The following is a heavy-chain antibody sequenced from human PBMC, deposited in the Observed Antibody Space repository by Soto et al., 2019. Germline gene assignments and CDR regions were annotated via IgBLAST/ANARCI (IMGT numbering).Heavy chain of an antibody. CDR3: TASSGWDNAFDI. V-gene: IGHV3-23*01. CDR2: ISGSSGST. CDR1: GFTFSSYA. Sequence: EVQLLESGGGLVQPGGSLRLSCAASGFTFSSYAMSWVRQAPGKGLEWVSAISGSSGSTYYADSVKGRFTISRDNSKNPLYLQMNSLRAEGTAVYYCTASSGWDNAFDIWGQGTMVNVSS. J-gene: IGHJ3*02. D-gene: IGHD6-19*01.